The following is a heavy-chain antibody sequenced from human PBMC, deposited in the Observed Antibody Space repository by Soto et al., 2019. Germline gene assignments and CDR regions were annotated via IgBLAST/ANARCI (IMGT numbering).Heavy chain of an antibody. V-gene: IGHV1-46*01. Sequence: ASVKVSCKASGYTFTSYYMHWVRQAPGQGLEWMGIINPSGGSTSYAQKFQGRVTMTRDTSTSTVYMELSSLRSEDTAVYYCARDYMITFGGVIALYGMGVWGQGTTVTVSS. CDR2: INPSGGST. CDR1: GYTFTSYY. CDR3: ARDYMITFGGVIALYGMGV. J-gene: IGHJ6*02. D-gene: IGHD3-16*02.